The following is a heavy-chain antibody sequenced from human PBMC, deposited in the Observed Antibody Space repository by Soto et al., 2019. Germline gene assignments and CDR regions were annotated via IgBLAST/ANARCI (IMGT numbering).Heavy chain of an antibody. V-gene: IGHV3-15*01. CDR2: IKSKTDGGTT. Sequence: EVQLVESGGGLVKPGGSLRLSCAASGFTFSNAWMSWVRQAPGKGLELVVRIKSKTDGGTTDYAAPVKVRFTISRDDSKNTLYLQMNSLKTEDTAVYYCTTGDVVVPAAICSVYYYYMDVWGKGNTVTVSS. J-gene: IGHJ6*03. CDR1: GFTFSNAW. CDR3: TTGDVVVPAAICSVYYYYMDV. D-gene: IGHD2-2*02.